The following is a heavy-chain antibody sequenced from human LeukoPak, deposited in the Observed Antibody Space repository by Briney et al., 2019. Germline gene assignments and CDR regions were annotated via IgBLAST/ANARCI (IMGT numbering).Heavy chain of an antibody. CDR1: GYSFTNYW. CDR3: ARLGELSFDY. Sequence: GESLKISCRASGYSFTNYWIGWVRQMPRKGLECMGIIYPGDSDTRYRPSFQGQVTISADKSISTAYLQWSSLKASDTAMYYCARLGELSFDYWGQGTLVTVSS. J-gene: IGHJ4*02. CDR2: IYPGDSDT. D-gene: IGHD1-7*01. V-gene: IGHV5-51*01.